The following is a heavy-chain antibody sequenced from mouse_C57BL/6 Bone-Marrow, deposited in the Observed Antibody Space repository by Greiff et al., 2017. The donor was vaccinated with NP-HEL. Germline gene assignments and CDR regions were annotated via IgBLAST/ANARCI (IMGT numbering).Heavy chain of an antibody. J-gene: IGHJ3*01. Sequence: DVKLQESGTVLARPGASVKMSCKTSGYTFTSYWMHWVKQRPGQGLAWIGAIYPGNSDTSYNQKFKGKAKLTAVTSARTAYMELSSLTNEDSAVYYCTRPVGAWFAYWGQGTLVTVSA. CDR2: IYPGNSDT. CDR3: TRPVGAWFAY. V-gene: IGHV1-5*01. CDR1: GYTFTSYW.